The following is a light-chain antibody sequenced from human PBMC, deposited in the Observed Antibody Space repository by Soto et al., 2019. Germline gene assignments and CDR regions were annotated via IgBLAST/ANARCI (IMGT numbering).Light chain of an antibody. J-gene: IGKJ4*01. Sequence: DIQMTQSPSSVSASVGDRVSITCRSSQGISNWLAWYQQKPGRAPKLLIYTGSSLQSGVPSGFSGTGSGTDFTLTISSLQPEDVATYYCQQANSFPLTFGGGTKVEIK. CDR2: TGS. CDR3: QQANSFPLT. CDR1: QGISNW. V-gene: IGKV1-12*01.